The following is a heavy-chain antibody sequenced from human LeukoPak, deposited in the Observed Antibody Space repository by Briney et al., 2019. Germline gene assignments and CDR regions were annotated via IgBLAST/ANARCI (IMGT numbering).Heavy chain of an antibody. CDR1: GYSISSGYY. Sequence: PSETLSLTCTVSGYSISSGYYWGWIRQPPGKGLEWIGSIYHSGRTYYNPSLKSRVTISVDTSKNQFSLKLSSVTAADSAVYYCARRSPYSIGWSSYFDYWGQGALVTVSS. CDR2: IYHSGRT. J-gene: IGHJ4*02. V-gene: IGHV4-38-2*02. CDR3: ARRSPYSIGWSSYFDY. D-gene: IGHD6-19*01.